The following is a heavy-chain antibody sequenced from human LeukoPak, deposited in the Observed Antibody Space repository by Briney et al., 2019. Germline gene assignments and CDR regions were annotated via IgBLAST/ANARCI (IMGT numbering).Heavy chain of an antibody. CDR3: ARVKSSGWGVGFDY. CDR2: INSYSSYI. J-gene: IGHJ4*02. V-gene: IGHV3-21*01. CDR1: KFTFSSYS. D-gene: IGHD6-19*01. Sequence: GGSLRLSCAASKFTFSSYSMNWVRQAPGKGLEWVSSINSYSSYIYYADSVKGRFTISRDNAKNSLYLQMNSLRAEDTAVYYCARVKSSGWGVGFDYWGQGTLVTVSS.